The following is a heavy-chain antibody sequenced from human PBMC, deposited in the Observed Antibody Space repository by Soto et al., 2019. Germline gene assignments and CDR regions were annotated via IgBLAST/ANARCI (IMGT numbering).Heavy chain of an antibody. CDR3: ARVPQSVAGYYYYGMDV. Sequence: GASVKVSCKASGGTFSSYAISWVRQAPGQGLEWMGGIIPIFGTANYAQKFQGRVTITADESTSTAYMELSSLRSEDTAVYYCARVPQSVAGYYYYGMDVWGQGTTVTVSS. CDR2: IIPIFGTA. D-gene: IGHD6-19*01. V-gene: IGHV1-69*13. CDR1: GGTFSSYA. J-gene: IGHJ6*02.